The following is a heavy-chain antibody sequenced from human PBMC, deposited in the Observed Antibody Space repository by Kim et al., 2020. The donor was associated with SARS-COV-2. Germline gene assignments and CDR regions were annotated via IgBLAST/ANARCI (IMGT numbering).Heavy chain of an antibody. CDR2: T. CDR3: ARGLLVNRGDY. V-gene: IGHV4-34*01. D-gene: IGHD3-9*01. Sequence: TNYTPSLKSRVTMSVDTSKIHFSLKLSSVTAADTAVYYCARGLLVNRGDYWGQGTLVTVSS. J-gene: IGHJ4*02.